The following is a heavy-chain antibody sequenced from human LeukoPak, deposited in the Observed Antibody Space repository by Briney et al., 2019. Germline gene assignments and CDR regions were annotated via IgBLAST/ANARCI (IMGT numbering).Heavy chain of an antibody. V-gene: IGHV1-18*01. CDR3: ARVLWYGSGHIGYMDV. D-gene: IGHD3-10*01. J-gene: IGHJ6*03. CDR2: ISAYNGNT. CDR1: GYAFTSYG. Sequence: ASVKVSCKASGYAFTSYGISWVRQAPGQGLEWVGWISAYNGNTNYAQKFQGRVTMTRDTSISTAYMELSRLRSGDTAVYYCARVLWYGSGHIGYMDVWGKGTTVTISS.